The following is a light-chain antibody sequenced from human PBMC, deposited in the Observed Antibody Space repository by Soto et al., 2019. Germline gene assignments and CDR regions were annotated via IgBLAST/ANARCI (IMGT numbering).Light chain of an antibody. CDR2: AAS. CDR1: QGISSY. CDR3: QHLSYYPRT. J-gene: IGKJ1*01. Sequence: DLQLTQSPSFLSASVGDRVTITCRASQGISSYLAWYQQKPGKAPKVMIYAASSLQSGVPSRFSGSGSGTEFTLTISSLQPEDFATYYCQHLSYYPRTFGQVTTVEIK. V-gene: IGKV1-9*01.